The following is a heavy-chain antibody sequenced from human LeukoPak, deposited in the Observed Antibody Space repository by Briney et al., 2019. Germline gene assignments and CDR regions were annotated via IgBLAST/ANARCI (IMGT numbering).Heavy chain of an antibody. CDR3: AKDLPQYYDFWSGYYGGFDY. Sequence: GGSLRLSCAASGFTFEDYAMHWVRQGPGKGLEWVSLISGNGNNIYYADSVKGRFTISRDNSKNSLYLQMKSLRTEDTALYYCAKDLPQYYDFWSGYYGGFDYWGQGTLVTVSS. V-gene: IGHV3-43*02. D-gene: IGHD3-3*01. J-gene: IGHJ4*02. CDR1: GFTFEDYA. CDR2: ISGNGNNI.